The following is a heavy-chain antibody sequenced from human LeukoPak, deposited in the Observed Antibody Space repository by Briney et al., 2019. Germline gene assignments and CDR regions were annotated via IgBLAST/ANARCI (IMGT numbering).Heavy chain of an antibody. J-gene: IGHJ6*02. D-gene: IGHD3-22*01. V-gene: IGHV3-48*02. Sequence: GGSLGLSCAASGFTFSNYSMNWVRQAPGKGLEWVSYFSSTSSTIYYADSVKGRFTISRDNAKNSLYLQMNSLRDEDTAVYYCARGGSGYGDYHYFYAMDVWGQGTTVTVSS. CDR3: ARGGSGYGDYHYFYAMDV. CDR1: GFTFSNYS. CDR2: FSSTSSTI.